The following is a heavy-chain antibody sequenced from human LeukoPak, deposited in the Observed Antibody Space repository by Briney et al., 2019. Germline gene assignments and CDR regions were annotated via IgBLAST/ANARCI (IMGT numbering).Heavy chain of an antibody. Sequence: GGSLRLSCAASGFTFSSYAMSWVRQAPGKGLEWVSAISGSGGSTYYADSVKGRFTISRDNSKNTLYLQMNSLRAEDTAVYYCAKDSEQINMITLGGVILVDYWGQGTLVTVSS. CDR3: AKDSEQINMITLGGVILVDY. D-gene: IGHD3-16*01. CDR2: ISGSGGST. J-gene: IGHJ4*02. V-gene: IGHV3-23*01. CDR1: GFTFSSYA.